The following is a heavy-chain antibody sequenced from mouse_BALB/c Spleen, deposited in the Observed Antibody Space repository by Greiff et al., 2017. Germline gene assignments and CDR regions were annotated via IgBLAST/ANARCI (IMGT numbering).Heavy chain of an antibody. V-gene: IGHV5-9-4*01. CDR1: GFTFSSYA. CDR2: ISSGGSYT. CDR3: ASGTTFGGMDY. Sequence: EVQVVESGGGLVKPGGSLKLSCAASGFTFSSYAMSWVRQSPEKRLEWVAEISSGGSYTYYPDTVTGRFTISRDNAKNTLYLEMSSLRSEDTAMYYCASGTTFGGMDYWGQGTSVTVSS. D-gene: IGHD1-1*01. J-gene: IGHJ4*01.